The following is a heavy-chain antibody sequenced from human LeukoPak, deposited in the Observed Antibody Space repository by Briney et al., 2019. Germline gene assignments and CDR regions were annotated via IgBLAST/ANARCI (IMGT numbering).Heavy chain of an antibody. D-gene: IGHD4-17*01. CDR3: ARLTDGDYVDY. CDR2: ISAYNGNT. Sequence: ASVKVSCKASGYTFTSYGISWVRQAPGQGLEWMGWISAYNGNTNYAQKFQGRVTITADESTSTAYMELSSLRSEDTAVYYCARLTDGDYVDYWGQGTLVTVSS. J-gene: IGHJ4*02. CDR1: GYTFTSYG. V-gene: IGHV1-18*01.